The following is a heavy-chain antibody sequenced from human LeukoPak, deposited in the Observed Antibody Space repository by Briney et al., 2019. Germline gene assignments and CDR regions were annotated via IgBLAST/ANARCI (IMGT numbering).Heavy chain of an antibody. CDR3: ARDSSMLRGPLVIYYFDF. Sequence: GGSLRLSCAASGFSFSSYWMHWVRQAPGKGLVWVSRLNSDGSSTSYADSVKGRFTISRDNSKNTLYLQMNSLRVEATAVYYCARDSSMLRGPLVIYYFDFWGQGTLVTVSS. V-gene: IGHV3-74*01. D-gene: IGHD3-10*01. CDR2: LNSDGSST. J-gene: IGHJ4*02. CDR1: GFSFSSYW.